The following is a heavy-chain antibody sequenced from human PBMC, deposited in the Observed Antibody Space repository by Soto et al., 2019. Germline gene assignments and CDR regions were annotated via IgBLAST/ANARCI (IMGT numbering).Heavy chain of an antibody. J-gene: IGHJ1*01. Sequence: ASVKVSCKASGYTFTGYYMHWVRQAPGQGLEWMGWINPNSGGTNYAQKFQGRVTMTRDTSISTAYMELSRLRSDDTAVYYCARTYPVVALFYFQHWGQGTLVTVSS. V-gene: IGHV1-2*02. D-gene: IGHD2-15*01. CDR2: INPNSGGT. CDR3: ARTYPVVALFYFQH. CDR1: GYTFTGYY.